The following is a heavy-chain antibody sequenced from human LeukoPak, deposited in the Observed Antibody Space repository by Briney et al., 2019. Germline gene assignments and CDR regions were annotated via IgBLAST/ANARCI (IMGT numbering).Heavy chain of an antibody. CDR3: AKSVDTALVTTSFDI. CDR2: IYYSGRT. CDR1: GGSFSGYY. D-gene: IGHD5-18*01. Sequence: SETLSLTCAVYGGSFSGYYWSWIRQPPGKGLEWIASIYYSGRTFYNPSLRSRVTISDDTSKNQFSLKLKSVTAADTAVYYCAKSVDTALVTTSFDIWGQGTRVTVSS. J-gene: IGHJ3*02. V-gene: IGHV4-34*01.